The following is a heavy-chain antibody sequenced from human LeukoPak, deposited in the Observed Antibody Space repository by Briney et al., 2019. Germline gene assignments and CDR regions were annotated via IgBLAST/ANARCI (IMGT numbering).Heavy chain of an antibody. CDR1: GFTFSSYA. V-gene: IGHV3-23*03. CDR2: ISTGDEI. Sequence: PGGSLRLSCAASGFTFSSYAMNWVRQAPGKGLEWVSVISTGDEIHYAESVRGRFTISRDSSSNTLSLHMNSLRVEDTAIYYCATSQGPGNHWFDPWGQGTLVTVSS. J-gene: IGHJ5*02. CDR3: ATSQGPGNHWFDP.